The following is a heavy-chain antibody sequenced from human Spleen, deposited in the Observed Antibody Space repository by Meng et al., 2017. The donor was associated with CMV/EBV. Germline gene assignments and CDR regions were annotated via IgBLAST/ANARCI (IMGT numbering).Heavy chain of an antibody. J-gene: IGHJ6*02. CDR3: ARDHDQRFLEWLLSGLGYYYYGMDV. Sequence: GESLKISCAASGFTFSSYAMHWVRQAPGKGLEWVAVISYDGSNKYYADSVKGRFTISRDNSKNTLYLQMNSLRAEDTAVYYCARDHDQRFLEWLLSGLGYYYYGMDVWGQGTTVTVSS. CDR1: GFTFSSYA. V-gene: IGHV3-30*04. D-gene: IGHD3-3*01. CDR2: ISYDGSNK.